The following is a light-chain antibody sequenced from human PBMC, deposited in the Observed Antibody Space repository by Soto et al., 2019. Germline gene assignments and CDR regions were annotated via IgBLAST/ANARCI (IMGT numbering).Light chain of an antibody. CDR1: GGSIASGY. J-gene: IGLJ1*01. V-gene: IGLV6-57*03. CDR2: EDN. Sequence: NFMLTQPHSVSESPGKTVTISCTRSGGSIASGYVQWYRQRPGSAPTTVIYEDNQRPSGVPDRFSGSIDSSSNSGSLTISGLQTEDEADYYCQSYHSSYPYVFGTGTKLTVL. CDR3: QSYHSSYPYV.